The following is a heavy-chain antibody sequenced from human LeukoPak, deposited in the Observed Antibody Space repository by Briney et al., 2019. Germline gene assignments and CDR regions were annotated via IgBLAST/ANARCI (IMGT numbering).Heavy chain of an antibody. J-gene: IGHJ5*02. Sequence: PSETLSLTCTVSGGSISSGDYYWSWIRQPPGKGLEWIGYIYYSGSTYYNPSLKSRVTISVDTSKNQFSLKLSSVTAADTAVYYCARYMAAAGISVYNWFDPWGQGTLVTVSS. CDR3: ARYMAAAGISVYNWFDP. CDR1: GGSISSGDYY. V-gene: IGHV4-30-4*08. CDR2: IYYSGST. D-gene: IGHD6-13*01.